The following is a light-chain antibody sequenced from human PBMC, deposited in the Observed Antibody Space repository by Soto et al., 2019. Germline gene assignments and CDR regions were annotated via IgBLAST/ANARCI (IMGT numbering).Light chain of an antibody. J-gene: IGKJ4*01. CDR2: AAS. CDR1: QSISSW. V-gene: IGKV1D-12*01. Sequence: DIQMTQSPSSVAAAVGDRVTITCRASQSISSWLAWYQQKPGKAPKLLIYAASSLQSGVPSRFSGSGSGTDFTLTISSLPPEDFATYYCQEANSFPLTFGGGTKVEIK. CDR3: QEANSFPLT.